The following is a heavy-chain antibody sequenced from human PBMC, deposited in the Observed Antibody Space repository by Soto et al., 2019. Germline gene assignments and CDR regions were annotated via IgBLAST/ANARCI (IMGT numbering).Heavy chain of an antibody. J-gene: IGHJ4*02. D-gene: IGHD2-21*02. Sequence: EVHLVESGGGVVQPGGSLRLSCAASGFTFSSYAMHWVRQAPGKGLECVSAINSNGGSTSYANSVKGRFTISRDTSKNPMYLQMGSLRAEEMDVYYCARLGTAYYFAYWGQGTLVNVSS. CDR3: ARLGTAYYFAY. CDR1: GFTFSSYA. V-gene: IGHV3-64*01. CDR2: INSNGGST.